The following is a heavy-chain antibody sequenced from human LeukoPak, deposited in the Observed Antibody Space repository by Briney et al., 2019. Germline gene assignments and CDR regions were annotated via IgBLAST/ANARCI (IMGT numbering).Heavy chain of an antibody. CDR2: INTDGSST. CDR1: GFTFSSYW. Sequence: GGSLRLSCAASGFTFSSYWMHWVRQAPGKGLVWVSRINTDGSSTSYADSVKGRFTISRDNAKNTLYLQMNSLRAEDTAVYYCVRITRNYDFWSGTPYWGQGTLVTVSS. J-gene: IGHJ4*02. CDR3: VRITRNYDFWSGTPY. D-gene: IGHD3-3*01. V-gene: IGHV3-74*01.